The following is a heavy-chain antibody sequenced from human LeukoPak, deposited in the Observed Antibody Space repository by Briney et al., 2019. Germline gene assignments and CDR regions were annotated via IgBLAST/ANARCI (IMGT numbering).Heavy chain of an antibody. CDR2: ISSSSSYI. Sequence: PGGSLRLPCAASGFTFSSYSMNWVRQAPGKGLEWVSSISSSSSYIYYADSVKGRFTISRDNAKNSLYLQMNSLRAEDTAVYYCAREKLLYYYDSSGNDAFDIWGQGTMVTVSS. J-gene: IGHJ3*02. CDR1: GFTFSSYS. V-gene: IGHV3-21*01. CDR3: AREKLLYYYDSSGNDAFDI. D-gene: IGHD3-22*01.